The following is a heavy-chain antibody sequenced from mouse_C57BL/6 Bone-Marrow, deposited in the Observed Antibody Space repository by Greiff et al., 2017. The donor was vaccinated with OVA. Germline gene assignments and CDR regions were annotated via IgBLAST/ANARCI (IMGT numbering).Heavy chain of an antibody. CDR2: ISDGGSYT. CDR3: ARAPYYYGSSYRYWYFDV. V-gene: IGHV5-4*03. CDR1: GFTFSSYA. J-gene: IGHJ1*03. D-gene: IGHD1-1*01. Sequence: DVKLVESGGGLVKPGGSLKLSCAASGFTFSSYAMSWVRQTPEKRLEWVATISDGGSYTYYPDNVKGRFTISRDNAKNNLYLQMSHLKSEDTAMYYCARAPYYYGSSYRYWYFDVWGTGTTVTVSS.